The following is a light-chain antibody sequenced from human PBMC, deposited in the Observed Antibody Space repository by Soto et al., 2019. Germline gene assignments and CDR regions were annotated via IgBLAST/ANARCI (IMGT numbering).Light chain of an antibody. CDR1: QGINSW. J-gene: IGKJ4*01. CDR3: QQYNIYPLT. V-gene: IGKV1D-16*01. Sequence: DVQMTQSPSSLSASVGDRVTSTCRASQGINSWLAWYQQQPEKAPKSLIYAASSLQTGVPSRFSGSGSVTDFTLTISNLQPEDSAPYYCQQYNIYPLTFGGGTKVEIK. CDR2: AAS.